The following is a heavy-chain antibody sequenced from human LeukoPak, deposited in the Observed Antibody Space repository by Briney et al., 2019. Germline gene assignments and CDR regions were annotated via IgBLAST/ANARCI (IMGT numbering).Heavy chain of an antibody. J-gene: IGHJ4*02. CDR3: ARSSITIFGVVIGGY. CDR2: INPNSGGT. V-gene: IGHV1-2*02. D-gene: IGHD3-3*01. Sequence: ASVKVSCKASGYTFTGYYMHWVRQAPGQGLEWMGWINPNSGGTNYAQKFQGRVTMTRDTSISTAYMELSRLRSDDTAVYYWARSSITIFGVVIGGYWGQGTLVTVSS. CDR1: GYTFTGYY.